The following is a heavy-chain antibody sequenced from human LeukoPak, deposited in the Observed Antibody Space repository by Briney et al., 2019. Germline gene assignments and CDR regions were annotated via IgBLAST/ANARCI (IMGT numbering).Heavy chain of an antibody. Sequence: GGSLRLSCAASGFTFSTYAMSWVRQAPGKGLEWVSDSCGSGGFTYYADSVKGRFTISRDNSKNTLYLQMSSLRADDTAVYYCAKQRTTSCYSSLDYWGQGTLVTVSS. D-gene: IGHD2-2*01. CDR3: AKQRTTSCYSSLDY. V-gene: IGHV3-23*01. J-gene: IGHJ4*02. CDR1: GFTFSTYA. CDR2: SCGSGGFT.